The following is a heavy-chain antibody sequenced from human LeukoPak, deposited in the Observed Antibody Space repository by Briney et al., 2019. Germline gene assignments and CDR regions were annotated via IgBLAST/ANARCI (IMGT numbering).Heavy chain of an antibody. Sequence: GGSLRLSCAASGFTFSSYAMSWVRQAPGKGLEWVSSISGSGGSTYYADSVKGRFTISRDNSKNTLYLQMNSLRAEDTAVYYCARDLYGDGGWFDPWGQGTLVTVSS. CDR1: GFTFSSYA. J-gene: IGHJ5*02. V-gene: IGHV3-23*01. CDR3: ARDLYGDGGWFDP. CDR2: ISGSGGST. D-gene: IGHD4-17*01.